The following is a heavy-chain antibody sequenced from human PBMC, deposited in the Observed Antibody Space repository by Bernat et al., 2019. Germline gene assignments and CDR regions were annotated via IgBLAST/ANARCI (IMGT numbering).Heavy chain of an antibody. CDR3: ARGNYDFWSGYYTGGY. CDR1: GGTFSSYA. CDR2: IIPIFGIA. V-gene: IGHV1-69*17. D-gene: IGHD3-3*01. J-gene: IGHJ4*02. Sequence: QVQLVQSGAEVKKPGSSVKVSCKASGGTFSSYAISWVRQAPGQGLEWMGGIIPIFGIANYAQKFQGRVTITANKSTSTAYMELSSLRSEDTAVYYCARGNYDFWSGYYTGGYWGQGTLVTVSS.